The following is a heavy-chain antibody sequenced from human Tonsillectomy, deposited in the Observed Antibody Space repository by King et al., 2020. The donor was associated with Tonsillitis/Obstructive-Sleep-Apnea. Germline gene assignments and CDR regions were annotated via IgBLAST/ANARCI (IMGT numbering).Heavy chain of an antibody. CDR1: GGSVSSGSYY. V-gene: IGHV4-61*01. CDR3: ARETHSHAFDI. Sequence: QLQESGPGLVKPSETLSLTCTVSGGSVSSGSYYWSWIRQPPGKGLEWIGYIYYSGITNYNPSLKSRVTISVDTSKNQFSLKLSSVTAADTAVYYSARETHSHAFDIWGQGTMVTVSS. J-gene: IGHJ3*02. D-gene: IGHD2-21*01. CDR2: IYYSGIT.